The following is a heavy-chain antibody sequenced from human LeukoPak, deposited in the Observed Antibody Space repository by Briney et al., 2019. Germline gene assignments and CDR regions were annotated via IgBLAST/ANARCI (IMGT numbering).Heavy chain of an antibody. V-gene: IGHV4-59*01. Sequence: SETLSLTCTVSGGSISSYYWSWIRQPPGKGLEWIGYIYYSGSTNYNPSLKSRVTISVDTSKNQSSLKLSSVTAADTAVYYCARTRSTSPRSSMDVWGQGTTVTVSS. CDR3: ARTRSTSPRSSMDV. CDR2: IYYSGST. J-gene: IGHJ6*02. CDR1: GGSISSYY. D-gene: IGHD2-2*01.